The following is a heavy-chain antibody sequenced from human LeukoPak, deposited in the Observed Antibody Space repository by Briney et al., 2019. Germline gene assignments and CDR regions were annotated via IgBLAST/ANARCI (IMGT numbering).Heavy chain of an antibody. CDR1: GFTFSSYG. V-gene: IGHV3-33*01. J-gene: IGHJ6*02. Sequence: PGGSLRLSCAASGFTFSSYGMHWVRQAPGKGLEWVAVIWYDGSNKYYADSVKGRFTISRDNSKNTLYLQMNSLRAEDTAVYYCARDPGRYYGMDVWGQGTTVTVSS. CDR2: IWYDGSNK. CDR3: ARDPGRYYGMDV.